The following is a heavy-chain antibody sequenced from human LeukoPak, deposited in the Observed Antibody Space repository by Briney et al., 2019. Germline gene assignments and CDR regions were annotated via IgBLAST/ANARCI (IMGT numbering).Heavy chain of an antibody. Sequence: SETLSLTCTVSGGSISSSSYYWGWIRQPPGKGLEWIGSISYSGSTYYNPSLKSRVTLSVDTSKNQFSLKISSIPAADTALYYCARHDGIAAAGTFPDYWGQGTVVTVSS. V-gene: IGHV4-39*01. J-gene: IGHJ4*02. CDR2: ISYSGST. D-gene: IGHD6-13*01. CDR1: GGSISSSSYY. CDR3: ARHDGIAAAGTFPDY.